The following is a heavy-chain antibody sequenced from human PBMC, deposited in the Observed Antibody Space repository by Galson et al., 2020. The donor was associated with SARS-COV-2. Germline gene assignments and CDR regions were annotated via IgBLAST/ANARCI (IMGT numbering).Heavy chain of an antibody. CDR3: ARHPSIVGATNWFDP. D-gene: IGHD1-26*01. CDR1: GGSISSYY. V-gene: IGHV4-59*08. J-gene: IGHJ5*02. CDR2: IYYSGST. Sequence: ASETLSLTCTVSGGSISSYYWSWIRQPPGKGLEWIGYIYYSGSTNYNPSLKSRVTISVDTSKNQFSLKLSSVTAADTAVYYCARHPSIVGATNWFDPWGQGTLVTVSS.